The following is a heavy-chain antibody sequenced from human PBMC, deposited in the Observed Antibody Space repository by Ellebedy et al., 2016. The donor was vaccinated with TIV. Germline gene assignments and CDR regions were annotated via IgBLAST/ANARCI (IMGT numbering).Heavy chain of an antibody. CDR3: AKDPMVRGDSGV. CDR2: ISGSSTYI. V-gene: IGHV3-21*01. D-gene: IGHD3-10*01. J-gene: IGHJ6*02. Sequence: PGGSLRLSCAASGSTFSSYTMNWVRQAPGKGLEWVSSISGSSTYIYYADSVKGRFAISRDNAKNSLYLQMNSLRAEDTAVYYCAKDPMVRGDSGVWGQGTTVTVSS. CDR1: GSTFSSYT.